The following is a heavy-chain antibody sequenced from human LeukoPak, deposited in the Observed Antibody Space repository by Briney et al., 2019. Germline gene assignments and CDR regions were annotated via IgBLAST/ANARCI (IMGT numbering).Heavy chain of an antibody. J-gene: IGHJ3*02. CDR2: ISGGVGTT. V-gene: IGHV3-23*01. CDR1: GFTFSSYA. D-gene: IGHD3-22*01. Sequence: GGSLRLSCAASGFTFSSYAMSWVRQAPGKGLEWVSGISGGVGTTYYVDSVKGRFTISRDNSKNTLFLQMNSLRAEDTAVYYCATKVVTDAFDIWGQGTMVTVSS. CDR3: ATKVVTDAFDI.